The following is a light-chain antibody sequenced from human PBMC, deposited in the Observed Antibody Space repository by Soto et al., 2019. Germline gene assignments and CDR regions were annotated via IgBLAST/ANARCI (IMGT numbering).Light chain of an antibody. CDR2: GAS. CDR1: QSVSSN. Sequence: EIVMTQSPATLSVSPGERATLSCRASQSVSSNLAWYQKKPVQAPRLLIYGASTRATGIRARFSGSGSGTECTHTISSLQSEDFAVYSCQQYNNWPMYTFGQGTKLESK. CDR3: QQYNNWPMYT. V-gene: IGKV3-15*01. J-gene: IGKJ2*01.